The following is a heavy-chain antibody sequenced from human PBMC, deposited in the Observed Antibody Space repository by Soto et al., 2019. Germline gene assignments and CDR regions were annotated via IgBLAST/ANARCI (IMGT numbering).Heavy chain of an antibody. CDR3: ARVVTTFNWFDQ. D-gene: IGHD4-4*01. J-gene: IGHJ5*02. Sequence: SDTLSLTCTVSVCSISSGDYYWSWIRQPPGKGLEWIGYIYYSGSTYYNPSLKSRVTISVDTSKSQFSLKLSSVTAADTAVYYCARVVTTFNWFDQWGQGTLVTVSS. V-gene: IGHV4-30-4*02. CDR1: VCSISSGDYY. CDR2: IYYSGST.